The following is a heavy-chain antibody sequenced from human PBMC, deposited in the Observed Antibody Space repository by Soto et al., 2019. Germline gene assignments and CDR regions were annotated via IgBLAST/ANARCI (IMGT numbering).Heavy chain of an antibody. CDR1: GYSFTSYW. Sequence: ESLKISCKGSGYSFTSYWIGWVRQMPGKGLEWMGIIYPGDSDTRYSPSFQGQVTISADTSISTAYLQWSSLKASDTAMYYCAALSEYYYYGMDVWRPGTPVTVSS. J-gene: IGHJ6*02. CDR2: IYPGDSDT. D-gene: IGHD3-16*02. CDR3: AALSEYYYYGMDV. V-gene: IGHV5-51*01.